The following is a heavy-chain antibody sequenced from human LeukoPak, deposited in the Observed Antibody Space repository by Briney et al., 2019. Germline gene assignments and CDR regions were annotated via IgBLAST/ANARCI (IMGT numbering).Heavy chain of an antibody. CDR3: AREEYSYYYDSSGYYRPLDY. CDR1: GFTFSSYA. Sequence: GGSLRLSCAASGFTFSSYAMSWVRQAPGKGLERVSAISGSGGSTYYADSVKGRFTISRDNSKNTLYLQMNSLRAEDTAVYYCAREEYSYYYDSSGYYRPLDYWGQGTLVTVSS. V-gene: IGHV3-23*01. CDR2: ISGSGGST. J-gene: IGHJ4*02. D-gene: IGHD3-22*01.